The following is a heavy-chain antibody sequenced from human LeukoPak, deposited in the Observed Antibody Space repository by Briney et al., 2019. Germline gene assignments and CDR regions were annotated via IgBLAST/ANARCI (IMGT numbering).Heavy chain of an antibody. CDR2: IYSGGST. CDR3: ATYCSGGSCYSSDY. D-gene: IGHD2-15*01. V-gene: IGHV3-66*01. CDR1: GFTVSSNY. Sequence: GGSLRLSCAASGFTVSSNYMSWVRQAPGKGLEWVSVIYSGGSTYYADSVKGRFTTSRDNSKNTLYLQMNSLRAEDTAVYYCATYCSGGSCYSSDYWGQGTLVTVSS. J-gene: IGHJ4*02.